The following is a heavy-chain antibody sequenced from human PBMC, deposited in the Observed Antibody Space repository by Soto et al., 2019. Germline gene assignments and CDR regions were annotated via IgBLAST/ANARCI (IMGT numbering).Heavy chain of an antibody. CDR1: GGTFSSYA. D-gene: IGHD2-2*01. CDR2: IIPISGTA. V-gene: IGHV1-69*01. Sequence: QVQLVQSGAEVKKPGSSVKVSCKASGGTFSSYAISWVRQAPGQGLEWMGGIIPISGTANYAQKFQGRVTSTADESTSTAYMELSRLRSEDTAVYYCARSQGSSTSLEIYYYSYYGMEVWGQGTTVTVSS. J-gene: IGHJ6*02. CDR3: ARSQGSSTSLEIYYYSYYGMEV.